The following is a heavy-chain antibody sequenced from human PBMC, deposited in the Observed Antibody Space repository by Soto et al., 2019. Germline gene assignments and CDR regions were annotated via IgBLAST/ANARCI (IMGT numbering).Heavy chain of an antibody. CDR3: ASHYDMWSGYLSPVDY. CDR2: INTSGTKI. Sequence: GGSLRLSCAASGYTFSDYYMSWIRQAPGKGLEWISYINTSGTKIYYADSVKGRFTITRDNAKNSLYLEMNSLRDEDTAVYYCASHYDMWSGYLSPVDYWGQGTLVTVSS. J-gene: IGHJ4*02. V-gene: IGHV3-11*01. D-gene: IGHD3-3*01. CDR1: GYTFSDYY.